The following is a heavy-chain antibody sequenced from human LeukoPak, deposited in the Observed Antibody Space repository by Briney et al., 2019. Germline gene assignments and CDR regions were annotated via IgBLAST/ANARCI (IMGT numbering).Heavy chain of an antibody. D-gene: IGHD2-2*01. CDR1: GGSISPYY. J-gene: IGHJ4*02. V-gene: IGHV4-59*08. Sequence: SETLSLTCTVSGGSISPYYWSWIRQPPGKGLEWVGYIFHTGSGSTSHNPSLKSRVTISVDTSKNQFSLNLNSVTAADTAVYYCARSAPTVPAIKRPEGGYFDYWGQGTLVTVSS. CDR2: IFHTGSGST. CDR3: ARSAPTVPAIKRPEGGYFDY.